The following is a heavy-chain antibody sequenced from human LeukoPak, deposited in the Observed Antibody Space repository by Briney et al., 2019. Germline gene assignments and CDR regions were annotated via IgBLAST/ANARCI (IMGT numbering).Heavy chain of an antibody. J-gene: IGHJ3*02. V-gene: IGHV1-69*05. CDR2: IIPIFGTA. CDR1: GGTFSSYA. D-gene: IGHD6-13*01. Sequence: SVKVSCKASGGTFSSYAISWVRQAPGQGLEWMGGIIPIFGTANYAQKFQGRVTITTDESTSTAYMELSSLRSEDTAVYYCARGSRIAAAGTGDIWGQGTMVTVSS. CDR3: ARGSRIAAAGTGDI.